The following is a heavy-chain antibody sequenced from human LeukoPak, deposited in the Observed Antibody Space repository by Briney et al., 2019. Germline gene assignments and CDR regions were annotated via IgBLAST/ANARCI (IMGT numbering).Heavy chain of an antibody. CDR2: IYSGGST. D-gene: IGHD2-15*01. J-gene: IGHJ4*02. Sequence: GGSLRLSCAASGFTVGSNYMSWVRQAPGKGLEWVSVIYSGGSTYYADSVKGRFTISRDNSKNTLYLQMNSLRAEDTAVYYCARGAPSRGYCSGGSCYGGYFDYWGQGTLVTVSS. CDR1: GFTVGSNY. CDR3: ARGAPSRGYCSGGSCYGGYFDY. V-gene: IGHV3-53*01.